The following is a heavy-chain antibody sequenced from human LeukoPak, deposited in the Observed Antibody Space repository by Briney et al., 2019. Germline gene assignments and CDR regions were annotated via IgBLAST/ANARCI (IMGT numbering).Heavy chain of an antibody. CDR1: GHTFTSYG. Sequence: ASVKVSCKASGHTFTSYGTSWVRQAPGQGLEWMGWISAYNGNTNYAQKLQGRVTMTTDTSTSTAYMELRSLRSDDTAVYYCAREPPTTGTTTFDYWGQGTLVTVSS. CDR2: ISAYNGNT. J-gene: IGHJ4*02. D-gene: IGHD1-1*01. V-gene: IGHV1-18*01. CDR3: AREPPTTGTTTFDY.